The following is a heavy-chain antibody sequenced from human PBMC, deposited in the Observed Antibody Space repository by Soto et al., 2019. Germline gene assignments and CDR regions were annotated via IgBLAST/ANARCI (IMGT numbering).Heavy chain of an antibody. CDR1: GFTFSTYN. CDR2: ISSSSSFI. Sequence: GGSLRLSCAASGFTFSTYNMNWVRQAPGKGLEWVSSISSSSSFIYYADSVKGRFTISRDNAKNSLYLQINSLRAEDTAVYYCARAYGGSYNADYWGQGTLVTVSS. D-gene: IGHD1-26*01. J-gene: IGHJ4*02. CDR3: ARAYGGSYNADY. V-gene: IGHV3-21*01.